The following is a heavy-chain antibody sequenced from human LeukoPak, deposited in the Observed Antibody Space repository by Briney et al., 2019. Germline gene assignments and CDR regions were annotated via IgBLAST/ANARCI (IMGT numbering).Heavy chain of an antibody. CDR2: ISAYNGNT. CDR3: ARVRWLLVNYFDY. D-gene: IGHD2-15*01. Sequence: ASVKVSCKASGGTFSSYAISWVRQAPGQGLEWMGWISAYNGNTNYAQKLQGRVTMTTDTSTSTAYMELRSLRSDDTAVYYCARVRWLLVNYFDYWGQGTLVTVSS. V-gene: IGHV1-18*01. J-gene: IGHJ4*02. CDR1: GGTFSSYA.